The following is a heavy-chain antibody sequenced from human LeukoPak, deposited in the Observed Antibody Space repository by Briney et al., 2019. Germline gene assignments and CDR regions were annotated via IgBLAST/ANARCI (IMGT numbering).Heavy chain of an antibody. J-gene: IGHJ4*02. D-gene: IGHD3-22*01. CDR3: ARVDYYDRSGYFDY. V-gene: IGHV5-51*01. CDR2: IYPGDSDT. CDR1: GYSFSNYW. Sequence: GKSLKISCEGSGYSFSNYWLGWVRQMPGKGLEWMGIIYPGDSDTRYSPSFQGQVTTSADKSISTAYLQWSSLKASDTAMYYCARVDYYDRSGYFDYWGQGTQVTVSS.